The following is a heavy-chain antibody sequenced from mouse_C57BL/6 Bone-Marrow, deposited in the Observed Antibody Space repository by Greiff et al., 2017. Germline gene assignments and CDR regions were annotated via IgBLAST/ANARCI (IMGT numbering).Heavy chain of an antibody. CDR2: IDPSDSYT. D-gene: IGHD4-1*01. V-gene: IGHV1-59*01. Sequence: QVQLQQSGAELVRPGTSVKLSCKASGYTFTSYWMHWVKQRPGQGLEWIGVIDPSDSYTNYNQKFKGKATLTVDTSSSTAYMQLSSLTSEDSAVYYCARDRLTGSGFAYWGQGTLVTVSA. J-gene: IGHJ3*01. CDR1: GYTFTSYW. CDR3: ARDRLTGSGFAY.